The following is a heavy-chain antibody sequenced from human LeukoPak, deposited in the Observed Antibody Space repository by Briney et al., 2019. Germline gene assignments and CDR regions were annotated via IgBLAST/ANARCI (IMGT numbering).Heavy chain of an antibody. Sequence: SETLSLTCTVSGGSISSGPYYWGWIRQPPGKGLEWIGSIYYSGTTFYMPSLKSRVTISVDTSKNQFSLRLTSVTAADTAVYYCASGDNWNDGGSHAFDIWGQGTMVTVSS. CDR3: ASGDNWNDGGSHAFDI. V-gene: IGHV4-39*01. CDR2: IYYSGTT. CDR1: GGSISSGPYY. J-gene: IGHJ3*02. D-gene: IGHD1-20*01.